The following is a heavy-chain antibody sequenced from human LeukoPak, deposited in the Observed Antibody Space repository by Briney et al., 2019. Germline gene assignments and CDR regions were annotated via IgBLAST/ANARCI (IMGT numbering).Heavy chain of an antibody. CDR1: GYSISSGYY. D-gene: IGHD3-22*01. Sequence: SETLSLTCTVSGYSISSGYYWGWIRQPPGKGLEWIGSIYHSGSTYYNPSLKSRVTISVDTSKNQFSLKLSSVTAADTAVYYCARDRYYDSSGYFNPGRYFDYWGQGTLVTVSS. J-gene: IGHJ4*02. V-gene: IGHV4-38-2*02. CDR2: IYHSGST. CDR3: ARDRYYDSSGYFNPGRYFDY.